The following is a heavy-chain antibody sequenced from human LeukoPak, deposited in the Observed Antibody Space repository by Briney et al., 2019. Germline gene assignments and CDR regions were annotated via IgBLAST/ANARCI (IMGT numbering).Heavy chain of an antibody. CDR2: ISYDGSNK. D-gene: IGHD6-6*01. CDR3: ARETLGSSSSDY. CDR1: GFTFSSYA. J-gene: IGHJ4*02. V-gene: IGHV3-30-3*01. Sequence: GRSLRLSCAASGFTFSSYAMHWVRQAPGKGLEWVAVISYDGSNKYYADSVKGRFTISRDNSKNTLYLQMNSLRAEDTAVYYCARETLGSSSSDYWGQGTLVTVSS.